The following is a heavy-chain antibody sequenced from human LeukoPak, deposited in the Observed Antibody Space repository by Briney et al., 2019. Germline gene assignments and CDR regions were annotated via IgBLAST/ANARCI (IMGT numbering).Heavy chain of an antibody. V-gene: IGHV1-2*02. Sequence: GASVKVSCKASGYTFTGYYMHWVRQAPGQGLEWMGWINPSSGGTNYAQKFQGRVTMTRDTSISTAYMELSRLRSDDTAVYYCAREGAVFGVVNRYYYYGMDVWGQGTTVTVSS. CDR1: GYTFTGYY. CDR2: INPSSGGT. D-gene: IGHD3-3*01. CDR3: AREGAVFGVVNRYYYYGMDV. J-gene: IGHJ6*02.